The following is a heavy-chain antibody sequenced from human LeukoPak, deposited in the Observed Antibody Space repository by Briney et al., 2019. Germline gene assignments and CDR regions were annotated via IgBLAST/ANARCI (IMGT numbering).Heavy chain of an antibody. V-gene: IGHV1-46*01. CDR3: AREVGSPSYFDY. J-gene: IGHJ4*02. D-gene: IGHD6-19*01. CDR2: INPSGGST. CDR1: EYTFTSYA. Sequence: GASVKVSCKASEYTFTSYAMHWVRQAPGQGLEWMGIINPSGGSTTYAQQFQGRVTMTRDTSTSTMYMALSSLRSEDTAVYYCAREVGSPSYFDYWGQGTLVTVSA.